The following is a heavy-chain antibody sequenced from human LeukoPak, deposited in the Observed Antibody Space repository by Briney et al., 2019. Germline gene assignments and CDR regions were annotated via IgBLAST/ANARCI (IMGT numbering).Heavy chain of an antibody. J-gene: IGHJ5*02. CDR1: GYTFNGYY. CDR2: INPNSGDT. Sequence: ASVKVSCKASGYTFNGYYMHWVRQAPGQGLEWMGWINPNSGDTKYAQKFQGRVTMTRDTSISTAYMELSRLRSDDTAVYYCARWITMIENWFDPWGQGTLVTVSS. D-gene: IGHD3-22*01. CDR3: ARWITMIENWFDP. V-gene: IGHV1-2*02.